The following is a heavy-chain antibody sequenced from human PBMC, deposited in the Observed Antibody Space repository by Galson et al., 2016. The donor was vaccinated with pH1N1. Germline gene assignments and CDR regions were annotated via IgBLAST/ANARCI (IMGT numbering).Heavy chain of an antibody. CDR2: IIPIFGTA. Sequence: QSGAEVKKPGESLKISCKASGGTFSSYGINWVRQAPGRGLEWMGGIIPIFGTAKYAQNFQGRVTITADESTTTAYMELSSLRSEDTAVYYCAREDYYDTDLSDWYFDLWGRGTLLTVSS. J-gene: IGHJ2*01. V-gene: IGHV1-69*01. CDR3: AREDYYDTDLSDWYFDL. CDR1: GGTFSSYG. D-gene: IGHD3-22*01.